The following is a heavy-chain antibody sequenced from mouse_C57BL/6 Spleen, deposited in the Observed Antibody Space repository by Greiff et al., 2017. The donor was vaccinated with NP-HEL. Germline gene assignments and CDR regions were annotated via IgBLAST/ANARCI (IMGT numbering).Heavy chain of an antibody. D-gene: IGHD2-4*01. J-gene: IGHJ3*01. V-gene: IGHV1-82*01. CDR2: IYPGDGDT. Sequence: VQRVESGPELVKPGASVKISCKASGYAFSSSWMNWVKQRPGKGLEWIGRIYPGDGDTNYNGKFKGKATLTADKSSSTAYMQLSSLTSEDSAVYFCARGGYDYDGGFAYWGQGTLVTVSA. CDR3: ARGGYDYDGGFAY. CDR1: GYAFSSSW.